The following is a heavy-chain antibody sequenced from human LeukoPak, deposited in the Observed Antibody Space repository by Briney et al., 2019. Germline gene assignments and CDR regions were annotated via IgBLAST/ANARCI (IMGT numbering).Heavy chain of an antibody. CDR1: GDSISSYY. Sequence: SETLSLTCTVSGDSISSYYWSWIRQPPGKGLEWIGYIYYSGSTNYNPSLKSRVTISVDTSKNQFSLKLSSVTAADTAVYYCARSLGMTTVTTGWFDPWGQGTLVTVSS. J-gene: IGHJ5*02. D-gene: IGHD4-17*01. V-gene: IGHV4-59*12. CDR2: IYYSGST. CDR3: ARSLGMTTVTTGWFDP.